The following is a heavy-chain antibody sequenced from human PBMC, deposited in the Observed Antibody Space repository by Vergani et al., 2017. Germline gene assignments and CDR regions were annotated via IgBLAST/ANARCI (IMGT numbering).Heavy chain of an antibody. D-gene: IGHD1-1*01. Sequence: QVHLVESGGGVVQPGRSLRLSCVVSGFTSSYCGMHWVRQAPGKGLEWVAVISYDGTQKYYADSVKGRFTISRDNSKSTLYLQMNSLRTEDTAVYYCATKICGTPGCLLGYFWVRGQGTLVTVSS. CDR3: ATKICGTPGCLLGYFWV. J-gene: IGHJ1*01. CDR1: GFTSSYCG. V-gene: IGHV3-30*03. CDR2: ISYDGTQK.